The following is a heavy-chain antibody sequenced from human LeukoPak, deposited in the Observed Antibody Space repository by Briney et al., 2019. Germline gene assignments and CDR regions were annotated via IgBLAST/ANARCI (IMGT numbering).Heavy chain of an antibody. Sequence: PGGSLRLACAASGFTVSSNYMSWVRQAPGKGLEWVSVIYSGGSTYYADSVKGRFTISRDNSKNTLYLQMNSLRAEDTAVYYCARDPMQLRFDYWGKGTLVTVSS. CDR1: GFTVSSNY. CDR3: ARDPMQLRFDY. V-gene: IGHV3-66*01. D-gene: IGHD6-6*01. J-gene: IGHJ4*02. CDR2: IYSGGST.